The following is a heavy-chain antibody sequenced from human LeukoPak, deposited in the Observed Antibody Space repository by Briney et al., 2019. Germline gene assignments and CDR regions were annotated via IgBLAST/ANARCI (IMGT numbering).Heavy chain of an antibody. V-gene: IGHV3-30*02. Sequence: GGSLRLSCAASGFTFSTYGMHWVRQAPGEGLEWVAFIRHDGSKKYYADFVKGRFTISRDNSKNTLYLQMNSLSPEDTAVYYCANSWYVCYWGQGTLVTVSS. D-gene: IGHD3-16*01. J-gene: IGHJ4*02. CDR1: GFTFSTYG. CDR2: IRHDGSKK. CDR3: ANSWYVCY.